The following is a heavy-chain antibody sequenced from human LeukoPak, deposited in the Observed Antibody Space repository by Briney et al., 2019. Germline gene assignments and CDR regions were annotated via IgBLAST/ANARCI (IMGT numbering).Heavy chain of an antibody. J-gene: IGHJ6*02. D-gene: IGHD3-3*01. CDR3: ARGYDFWSGYYPYGMDV. CDR2: IWYDGSNK. V-gene: IGHV3-33*01. Sequence: GGSLRLSCAASGFTFSSYGMHWVRQAPGKGLEWVAGIWYDGSNKYYADSVKGRFTISRDNSKNTLYLQMNSLRAEDTAVYYCARGYDFWSGYYPYGMDVWGQGTTVTVSS. CDR1: GFTFSSYG.